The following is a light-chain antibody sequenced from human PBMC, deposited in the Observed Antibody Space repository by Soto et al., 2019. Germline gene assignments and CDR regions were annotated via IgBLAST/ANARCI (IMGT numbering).Light chain of an antibody. J-gene: IGKJ5*01. V-gene: IGKV1-9*01. CDR2: AAS. CDR3: QQLNSYPIT. Sequence: DIPLTQSPSFLSTSVGDRVTITCRASRGISTYLAWYQQIPGKAPKLLIYAASTLQSGVPSRFSGSGSGTEFTLTISSLQPEDFATYYCQQLNSYPITFGQGTRLEIK. CDR1: RGISTY.